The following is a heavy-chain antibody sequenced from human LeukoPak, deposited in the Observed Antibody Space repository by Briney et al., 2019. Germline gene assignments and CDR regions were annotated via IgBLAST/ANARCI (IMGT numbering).Heavy chain of an antibody. Sequence: GESLKISCVASGFTLGAYGMHWVRQAPGKGLEWVAVIWYDGSNKLYGDSVKGRFTISRDDSKNTFYLQMNSLRAEDTAVYYCARESGAANDYWGQGTLVTVSS. D-gene: IGHD4/OR15-4a*01. J-gene: IGHJ4*02. CDR1: GFTLGAYG. CDR3: ARESGAANDY. CDR2: IWYDGSNK. V-gene: IGHV3-33*01.